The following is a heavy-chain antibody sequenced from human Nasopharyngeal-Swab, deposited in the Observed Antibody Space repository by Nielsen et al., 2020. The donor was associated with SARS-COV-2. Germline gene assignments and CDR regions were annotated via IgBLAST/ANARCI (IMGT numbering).Heavy chain of an antibody. CDR3: AREGRLLRDNWFDP. Sequence: GESLKISCAASGFTFSSYEMNWVRQAPGKGLEWVSYISSSGSTIYYADSVKGRFTISRDNAKNSLYLQMNSLRAEDTAVYYCAREGRLLRDNWFDPWDQGTLVTVSS. CDR1: GFTFSSYE. J-gene: IGHJ5*02. V-gene: IGHV3-48*03. CDR2: ISSSGSTI. D-gene: IGHD2-21*01.